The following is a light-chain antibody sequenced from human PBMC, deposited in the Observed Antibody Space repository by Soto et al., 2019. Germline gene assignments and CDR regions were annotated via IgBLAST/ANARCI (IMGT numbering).Light chain of an antibody. CDR1: QSVSSY. J-gene: IGKJ5*01. Sequence: EIVLTQSPATLSLSPGERAALSCRASQSVSSYLAWYQQKPGQAPRLLIYDASNRATGIPARFSGSGSGTDFTLTSSSLEPEDFAVYYCQQRSNWRITFGQGTRLEIK. V-gene: IGKV3-11*01. CDR3: QQRSNWRIT. CDR2: DAS.